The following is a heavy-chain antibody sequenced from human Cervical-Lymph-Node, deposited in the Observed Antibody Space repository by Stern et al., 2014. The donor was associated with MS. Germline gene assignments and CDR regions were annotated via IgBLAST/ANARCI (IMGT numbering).Heavy chain of an antibody. CDR2: LYYTGST. V-gene: IGHV4-59*01. J-gene: IGHJ4*02. CDR3: ARLSSGWYAY. Sequence: QVQLQESGPGLVKPSETLSLTCTVSGDSMSRYYWSWIRQPPGKGLELIGSLYYTGSTDYNPSLKSRVTISVDPSKNQFSLRLTSVTAADTAVYYCARLSSGWYAYWGQGTLVTVSS. D-gene: IGHD6-19*01. CDR1: GDSMSRYY.